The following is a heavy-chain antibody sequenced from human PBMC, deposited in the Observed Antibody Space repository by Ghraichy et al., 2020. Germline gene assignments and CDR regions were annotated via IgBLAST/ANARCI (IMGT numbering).Heavy chain of an antibody. V-gene: IGHV4-59*01. CDR3: ASGTVWLQTY. D-gene: IGHD5-18*01. CDR2: VHGSGST. CDR1: GGSISNYY. J-gene: IGHJ4*02. Sequence: SETLSLTCTVSGGSISNYYCNWFRQPPGKGLEWIGYVHGSGSTKYHPCLESRVTVSSDTAKNEFSLSLTSMTPADTAVYYCASGTVWLQTYWGQGTLVTVSS.